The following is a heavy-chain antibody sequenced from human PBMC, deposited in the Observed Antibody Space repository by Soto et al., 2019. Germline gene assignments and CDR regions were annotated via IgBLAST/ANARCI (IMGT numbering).Heavy chain of an antibody. CDR1: GFTFSSYG. CDR3: AKDENYYDSSGYYDY. J-gene: IGHJ4*02. CDR2: ISYDGSNK. V-gene: IGHV3-30*18. D-gene: IGHD3-22*01. Sequence: VGSLRLSCAASGFTFSSYGMHWVRQAPGKGLEWVAVISYDGSNKYYADSVKGRFTISRDNSKNTLYLQMNSLRAEDTAVYYCAKDENYYDSSGYYDYWGQGTLVTVS.